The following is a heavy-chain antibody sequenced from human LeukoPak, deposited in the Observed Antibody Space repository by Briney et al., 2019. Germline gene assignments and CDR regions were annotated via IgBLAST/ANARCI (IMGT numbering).Heavy chain of an antibody. Sequence: PGGCLRLSCAASGFSFDDYAMHWVRQAPGKGLEWVSGISWNSGSIGYADSVKGRFTISRANAKNSLYLHMNSLRAEDMALYYWAKGGTSYGYSDWFDPWGQGTLVTVSS. CDR1: GFSFDDYA. CDR3: AKGGTSYGYSDWFDP. V-gene: IGHV3-9*03. CDR2: ISWNSGSI. J-gene: IGHJ5*02. D-gene: IGHD5-18*01.